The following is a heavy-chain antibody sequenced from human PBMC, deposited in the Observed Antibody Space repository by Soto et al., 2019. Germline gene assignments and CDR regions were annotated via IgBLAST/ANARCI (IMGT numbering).Heavy chain of an antibody. CDR3: ARWGHVVVVTAALDY. V-gene: IGHV1-46*01. D-gene: IGHD2-21*02. J-gene: IGHJ4*02. CDR1: GDTFTDYY. Sequence: QVQLVQSGAEVKKPGASVKVSCKASGDTFTDYYIHWVRQAPGQGLEWMGTVNPSGGHTTYAQHFLGRMTMIRDTSTSTLYMELASLTSEDTAIYFCARWGHVVVVTAALDYWGQGTLVTVSS. CDR2: VNPSGGHT.